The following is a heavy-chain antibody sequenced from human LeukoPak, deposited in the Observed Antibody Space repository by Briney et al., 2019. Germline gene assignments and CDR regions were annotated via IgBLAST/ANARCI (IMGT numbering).Heavy chain of an antibody. D-gene: IGHD3-9*01. CDR2: ISGSGGST. CDR3: AKGGRDFDWLLLFDY. J-gene: IGHJ4*02. Sequence: GGSPRLSCAASGFTFSSYAMSWVRQAPGKGLEWVSAISGSGGSTYYADSMKGRFTISRDNSKNTLYLQMNSLRAEDTAVYYCAKGGRDFDWLLLFDYWGQGTLVTVSS. V-gene: IGHV3-23*01. CDR1: GFTFSSYA.